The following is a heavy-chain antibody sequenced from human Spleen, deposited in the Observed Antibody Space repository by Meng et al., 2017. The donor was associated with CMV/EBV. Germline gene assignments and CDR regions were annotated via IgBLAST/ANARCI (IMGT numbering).Heavy chain of an antibody. CDR1: GFSASSNY. J-gene: IGHJ3*02. V-gene: IGHV3-66*02. D-gene: IGHD2-21*01. Sequence: GESLKISCAASGFSASSNYMAWVRQAPGKGLEWVAVVTTGAGTYYADSVKGRFTISRDDSKITLDLHMNSLRPEDTAVYYCARDWAAIDAFDIWGHGTMVTVSS. CDR2: VTTGAGT. CDR3: ARDWAAIDAFDI.